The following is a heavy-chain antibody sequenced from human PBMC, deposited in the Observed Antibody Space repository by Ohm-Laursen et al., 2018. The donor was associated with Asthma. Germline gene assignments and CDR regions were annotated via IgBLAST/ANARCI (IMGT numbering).Heavy chain of an antibody. Sequence: SLRLSCAASGFSFDDYAMHWVRQVPGKGLEWVSGISWNSGKIGYADSVKGRFTISRDNAKNSLYLQMNSLTVEDTAFYYCAKDSRGGSSSWYDNWFDPWGQGTLVTVSS. V-gene: IGHV3-9*01. J-gene: IGHJ5*02. CDR1: GFSFDDYA. D-gene: IGHD6-13*01. CDR2: ISWNSGKI. CDR3: AKDSRGGSSSWYDNWFDP.